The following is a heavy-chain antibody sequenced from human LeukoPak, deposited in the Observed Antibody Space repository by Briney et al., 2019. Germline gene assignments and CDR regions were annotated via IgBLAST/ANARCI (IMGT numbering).Heavy chain of an antibody. V-gene: IGHV4-61*02. CDR2: IYTGGTT. CDR1: GGSISSGAYY. J-gene: IGHJ4*02. Sequence: SETLSLTCTVSGGSISSGAYYWSWIRQPARKGLEWIGRIYTGGTTNYNPSLKSRVTISVDTSKNQFSLQMSSVTAADTAVYYCAREAIYWGQGTLVTVSS. CDR3: AREAIY.